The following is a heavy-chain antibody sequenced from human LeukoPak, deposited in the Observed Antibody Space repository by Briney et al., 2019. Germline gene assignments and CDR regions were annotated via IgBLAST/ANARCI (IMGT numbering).Heavy chain of an antibody. CDR1: GFTFSSYW. V-gene: IGHV3-74*01. D-gene: IGHD2-2*01. Sequence: SGGSLRLSCAASGFTFSSYWMHWVRQAPGKGLVWVSRINTYGSSTSYADSVKGRFTISRDNAKNTLYLQMNSLRAEDTAVYYCAREYCSSTSCSSGFDYWGQGTLVTVSS. J-gene: IGHJ4*02. CDR2: INTYGSST. CDR3: AREYCSSTSCSSGFDY.